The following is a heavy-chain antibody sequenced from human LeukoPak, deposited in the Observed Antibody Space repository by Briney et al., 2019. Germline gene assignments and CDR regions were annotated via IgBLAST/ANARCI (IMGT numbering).Heavy chain of an antibody. CDR3: AREVIVGARGFDY. V-gene: IGHV3-30*04. CDR1: GFTFSSYA. D-gene: IGHD1-26*01. Sequence: PGRSLRLSCAASGFTFSSYAMHWVRRAPGKGLEWVAVIPYDGSNKYYADSVKGRFTISRDNSKNTLYLQMNSLRAEDTAVYYCAREVIVGARGFDYWGQGTLVTVSS. J-gene: IGHJ4*02. CDR2: IPYDGSNK.